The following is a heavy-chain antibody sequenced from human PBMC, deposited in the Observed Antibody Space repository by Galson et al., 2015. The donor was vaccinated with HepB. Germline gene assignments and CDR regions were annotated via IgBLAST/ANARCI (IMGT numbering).Heavy chain of an antibody. J-gene: IGHJ3*02. CDR2: ISSSGSII. V-gene: IGHV3-11*01. D-gene: IGHD3-10*02. CDR1: GFTFSNYY. CDR3: ARDSRVGMFGSDAFDI. Sequence: SLRLSCAASGFTFSNYYMSWIRQAPGKGLEWVSYISSSGSIIYYADSVKGRFTISRDNAKNSLYLQMNSLRAEDTAVYYCARDSRVGMFGSDAFDIWGQGTMVTVSS.